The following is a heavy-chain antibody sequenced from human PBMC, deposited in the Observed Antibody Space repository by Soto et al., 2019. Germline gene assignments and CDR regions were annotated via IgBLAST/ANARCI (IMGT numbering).Heavy chain of an antibody. Sequence: PGGSLRLSCAASGFTFSSYDMHWVRQATGKGLEWVSAIGTAGDTYYPGSVKGRFTISRENAKNSLYLQMNSLRAEDTAVYYCATLVHNYYGMDVWGQGTTVTVSS. D-gene: IGHD6-13*01. CDR3: ATLVHNYYGMDV. J-gene: IGHJ6*02. CDR1: GFTFSSYD. V-gene: IGHV3-13*01. CDR2: IGTAGDT.